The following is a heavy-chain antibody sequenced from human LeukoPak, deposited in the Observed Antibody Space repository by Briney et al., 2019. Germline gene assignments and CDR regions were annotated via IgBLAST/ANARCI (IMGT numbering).Heavy chain of an antibody. CDR3: ASSYSGYDSGFDY. J-gene: IGHJ4*02. D-gene: IGHD5-12*01. Sequence: SETLSLTCTVSGGSISSYYWSWIRQPAGKGLEWIGRIYTSESTNYNPSLKSRVTMSVDTSKNQFSLKLNSVTAADTAVYYCASSYSGYDSGFDYWGQGTLVTVSS. V-gene: IGHV4-4*07. CDR1: GGSISSYY. CDR2: IYTSEST.